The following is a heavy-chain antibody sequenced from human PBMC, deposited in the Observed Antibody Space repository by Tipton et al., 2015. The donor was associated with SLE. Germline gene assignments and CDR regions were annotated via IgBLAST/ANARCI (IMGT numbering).Heavy chain of an antibody. Sequence: TLSLTCAVYGGSFNHYFWSWIRQPPGKGLEWIGEVFHSGSTNYNPSLKSRVTISVDTSKKQFSLKLSSVTAADTAIYYCARDSRIGGSSALFDYWGQGTLVTVSS. J-gene: IGHJ4*02. V-gene: IGHV4-34*09. CDR2: VFHSGST. D-gene: IGHD6-6*01. CDR1: GGSFNHYF. CDR3: ARDSRIGGSSALFDY.